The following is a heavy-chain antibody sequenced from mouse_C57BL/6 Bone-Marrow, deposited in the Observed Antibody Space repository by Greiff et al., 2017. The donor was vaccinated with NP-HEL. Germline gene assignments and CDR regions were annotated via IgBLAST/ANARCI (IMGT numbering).Heavy chain of an antibody. D-gene: IGHD2-3*01. CDR3: ARWEEFGGYYLYWYFDV. CDR2: IDPNSGGT. V-gene: IGHV1-62-3*01. J-gene: IGHJ1*03. Sequence: QVQLQQSGAELVKPGASVKLSCKASGYTFTSYWMHWVKQRPGRGLEWIGRIDPNSGGTKYNEKFKSKATLTVDKHSSTAYMQLGSLTYEDSAVYYCARWEEFGGYYLYWYFDVWGTGTTVTVSS. CDR1: GYTFTSYW.